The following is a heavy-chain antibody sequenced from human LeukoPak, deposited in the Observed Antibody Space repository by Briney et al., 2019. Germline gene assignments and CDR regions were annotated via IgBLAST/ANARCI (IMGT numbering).Heavy chain of an antibody. CDR2: VYYSGST. CDR1: GGSISPYY. V-gene: IGHV4-59*08. D-gene: IGHD2-15*01. J-gene: IGHJ3*02. Sequence: KPTETLSLTCTASGGSISPYYWSWIRQPPGKGLEWIGYVYYSGSTDFNPSLKSRLTISVDTSKNQVSLKLSSVTAADTAVYYCARHVKRVVVATSAFDIWGQGAVVIVSS. CDR3: ARHVKRVVVATSAFDI.